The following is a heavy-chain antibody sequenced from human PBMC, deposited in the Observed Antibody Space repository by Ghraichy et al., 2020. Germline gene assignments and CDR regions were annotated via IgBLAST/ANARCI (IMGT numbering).Heavy chain of an antibody. Sequence: SVKVSRKASGGTFSSYAISWVRQAPGQGLEWMGGIIPIFGTANYAQKFQGRVTITADESTSTAYMELSSLRSEDTAVYYCARDRRAYYDILTGYYFDAFDIWGQGTMVTVSS. CDR3: ARDRRAYYDILTGYYFDAFDI. D-gene: IGHD3-9*01. CDR2: IIPIFGTA. J-gene: IGHJ3*02. V-gene: IGHV1-69*13. CDR1: GGTFSSYA.